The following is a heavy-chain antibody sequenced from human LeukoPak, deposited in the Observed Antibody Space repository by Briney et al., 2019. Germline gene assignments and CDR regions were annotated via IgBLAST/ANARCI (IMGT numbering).Heavy chain of an antibody. CDR1: GYTFTNYG. D-gene: IGHD5-12*01. J-gene: IGHJ3*02. Sequence: GASVNVSCKASGYTFTNYGIGGGGQAPGEGGERGGGIITIFGTANYIQKFQGRDTITTERQTRRDYMELSCLRSADTAVYYCARVKGDIVATYYAFDIWGQGTMVTVSS. V-gene: IGHV1-69*05. CDR3: ARVKGDIVATYYAFDI. CDR2: IITIFGTA.